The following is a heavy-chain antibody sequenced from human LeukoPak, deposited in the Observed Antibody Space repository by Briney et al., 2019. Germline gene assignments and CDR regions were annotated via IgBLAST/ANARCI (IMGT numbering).Heavy chain of an antibody. J-gene: IGHJ4*02. CDR1: GYSFTSHW. CDR2: IYLGESET. D-gene: IGHD6-19*01. CDR3: ARHPSYTSGWFLDY. Sequence: GESLKISCKGSGYSFTSHWIGWVRQMPGKGLEGMGIIYLGESETRYGPSFQGQVTISADKSISTAYLQWSSLKASDTAMYYCARHPSYTSGWFLDYWGQGTLVTVSS. V-gene: IGHV5-51*01.